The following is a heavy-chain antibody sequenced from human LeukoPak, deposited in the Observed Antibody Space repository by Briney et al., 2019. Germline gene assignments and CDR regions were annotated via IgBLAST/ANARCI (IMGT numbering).Heavy chain of an antibody. Sequence: PGGSLRLSCAASGFTFSSYWMSWVRQAPGKGLEWVANIKQDGSEKYYVDSVKGRFTISRDNAKNSLYLQMNSLRAEDTAVYYCASFLRWFGELAFDYWGQGTLVTVSS. CDR2: IKQDGSEK. CDR1: GFTFSSYW. D-gene: IGHD3-10*01. V-gene: IGHV3-7*01. J-gene: IGHJ4*02. CDR3: ASFLRWFGELAFDY.